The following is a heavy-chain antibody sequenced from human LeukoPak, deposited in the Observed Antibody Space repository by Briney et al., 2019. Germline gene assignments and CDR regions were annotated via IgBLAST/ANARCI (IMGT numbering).Heavy chain of an antibody. CDR2: ISGSGST. D-gene: IGHD3-3*01. CDR1: GFTFSSYA. J-gene: IGHJ5*02. V-gene: IGHV3-23*01. Sequence: PGGSLRLSCAASGFTFSSYAMSWVRQAPGKGLEWVSAISGSGSTYYADSVKGRFTISRDNSKNTLYLQMNSLRAEDTAVYYCAKGYDFWGKNWFDPWGQGTLVTVSS. CDR3: AKGYDFWGKNWFDP.